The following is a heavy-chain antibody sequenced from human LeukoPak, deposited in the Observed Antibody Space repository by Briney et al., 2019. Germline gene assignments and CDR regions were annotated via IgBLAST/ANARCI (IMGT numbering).Heavy chain of an antibody. CDR1: GFTFSSYW. CDR3: ARGGGLDV. D-gene: IGHD3-16*01. CDR2: INHNGNVN. V-gene: IGHV3-7*03. J-gene: IGHJ6*02. Sequence: HPGGSLRLSCAASGFTFSSYWMNWARRAPGRGLEWVASINHNGNVNYYVDSVKGRFTISRDNAKNPLYLQMSNLRAEDTAVYFCARGGGLDVWGQGATVTVSS.